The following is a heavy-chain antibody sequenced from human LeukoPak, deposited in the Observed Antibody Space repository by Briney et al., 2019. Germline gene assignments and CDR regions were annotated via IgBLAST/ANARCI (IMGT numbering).Heavy chain of an antibody. V-gene: IGHV4-59*01. CDR2: IYYGGST. D-gene: IGHD2-21*02. CDR3: ARSGGGDPYYFDY. Sequence: SETLSLTCTVSGGSISSYYWSWIRQPPGKGLEGIGYIYYGGSTNYNPSLKSRVTISVDTSKNQFSLKLSSVTAADTAVYYCARSGGGDPYYFDYWGQGTLVTVSS. CDR1: GGSISSYY. J-gene: IGHJ4*02.